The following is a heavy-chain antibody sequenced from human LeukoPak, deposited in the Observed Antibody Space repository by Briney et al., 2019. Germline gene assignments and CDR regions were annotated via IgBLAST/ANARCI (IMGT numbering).Heavy chain of an antibody. V-gene: IGHV4-59*01. CDR3: ARAEYYYDSSGYYPLFDY. D-gene: IGHD3-22*01. CDR1: GGSISSYY. Sequence: SETLSLTCTVSGGSISSYYWSWIRQPPGKGLEWIGCIYYSGSTNYNPSLKSRVTISVDTSKNQFSLKLSSVTAADTAVYYCARAEYYYDSSGYYPLFDYWGQGTLVTVSS. J-gene: IGHJ4*02. CDR2: IYYSGST.